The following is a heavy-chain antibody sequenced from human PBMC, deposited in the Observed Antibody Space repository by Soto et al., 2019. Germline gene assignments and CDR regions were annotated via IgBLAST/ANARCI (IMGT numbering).Heavy chain of an antibody. CDR1: GGYISGGYYS. D-gene: IGHD3-9*01. Sequence: GPVFTSETLSLTCAVSGGYISGGYYSWSWIRQPPGKGLEWIGFIYNSGSTYYNSSLKSRVTISVDTSKNQFYLKRSSVTAADTAVYYCASARYFDPNHQLDYWGQGTLVTVSS. J-gene: IGHJ4*02. V-gene: IGHV4-30-2*05. CDR2: IYNSGST. CDR3: ASARYFDPNHQLDY.